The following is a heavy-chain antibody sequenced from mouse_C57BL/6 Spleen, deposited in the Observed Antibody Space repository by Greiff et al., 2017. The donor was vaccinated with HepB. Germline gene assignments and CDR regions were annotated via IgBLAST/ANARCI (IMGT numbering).Heavy chain of an antibody. Sequence: QVQLQQSGAELVKPGASVKLSCKASGYTFTEYTIHWVKQRSGQGLEWIGWFYPGSGSIKYNEKFKDKATLTANKSSSTAYMELSRLTSEDSAVYFCARHEYSNFGGFAYWGQGTLVTVSA. J-gene: IGHJ3*01. D-gene: IGHD2-5*01. CDR3: ARHEYSNFGGFAY. CDR1: GYTFTEYT. V-gene: IGHV1-62-2*01. CDR2: FYPGSGSI.